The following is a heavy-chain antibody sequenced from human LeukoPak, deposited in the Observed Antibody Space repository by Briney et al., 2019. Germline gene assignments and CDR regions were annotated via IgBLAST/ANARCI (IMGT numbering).Heavy chain of an antibody. Sequence: GGSLRLSCAASGFTFSSYEMNWVRQAPGEGLEWISYISSSGSTTHYADSVKGRFTISRDNSKNTLYLQMNSLRAEDTAVYYCATPAPHGSDPSLYYYYMDVWGKGTTVTISS. CDR2: ISSSGSTT. J-gene: IGHJ6*03. CDR1: GFTFSSYE. D-gene: IGHD3-10*01. V-gene: IGHV3-48*03. CDR3: ATPAPHGSDPSLYYYYMDV.